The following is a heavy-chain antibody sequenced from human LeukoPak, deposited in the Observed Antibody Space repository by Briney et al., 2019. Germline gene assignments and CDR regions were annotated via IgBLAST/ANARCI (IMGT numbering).Heavy chain of an antibody. V-gene: IGHV1-69*06. J-gene: IGHJ6*03. CDR1: GGTFSSYA. D-gene: IGHD3-3*01. Sequence: GASVRVSCKASGGTFSSYAISWVRQAPGQGLEWMGGIIPIFGTANYAQKFQGRVTITADKSTSTAYMELSSLRSEDTAVYYCARTRIVRVDHYYYYMDVWGKGTTVTVSS. CDR3: ARTRIVRVDHYYYYMDV. CDR2: IIPIFGTA.